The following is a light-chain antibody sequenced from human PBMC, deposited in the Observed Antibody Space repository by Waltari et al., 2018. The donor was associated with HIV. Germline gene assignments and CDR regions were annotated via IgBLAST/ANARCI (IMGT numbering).Light chain of an antibody. CDR2: ESS. J-gene: IGKJ1*01. Sequence: EVVLTQSPVTLSLSVGQRGVLSCMASQNVSNYLAWYQQKPGRAPRLLIYESSQRATGVPARFSGSGSGTDFTLTISRIEPEDFSIFYCHQRRNWPGTFGQGTRVDI. CDR1: QNVSNY. V-gene: IGKV3-11*01. CDR3: HQRRNWPGT.